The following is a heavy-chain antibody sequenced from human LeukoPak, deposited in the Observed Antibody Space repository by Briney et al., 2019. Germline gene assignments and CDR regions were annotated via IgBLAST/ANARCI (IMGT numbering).Heavy chain of an antibody. CDR1: GYTFTTYY. CDR3: ARDSGYGSGSYYHWFDP. D-gene: IGHD3-10*01. J-gene: IGHJ5*02. V-gene: IGHV1-46*01. Sequence: GASVKVSCKASGYTFTTYYVHWVRQAPGQGLEWMGIINPSGGSTTYAQKLHGRVTMTRDTSTSTVHMELSSLRSADTAVYYCARDSGYGSGSYYHWFDPWGQGTLVTVSS. CDR2: INPSGGST.